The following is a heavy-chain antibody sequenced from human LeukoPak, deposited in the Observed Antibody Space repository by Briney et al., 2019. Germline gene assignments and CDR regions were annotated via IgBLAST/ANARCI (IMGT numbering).Heavy chain of an antibody. CDR1: GYTFTSYG. D-gene: IGHD4-17*01. J-gene: IGHJ4*02. CDR3: AREDRDYGDYYY. Sequence: GASVKVSCKASGYTFTSYGINWVRQTPGQGLEWMGWISAYNGNTNYAQKLQGRVTMTTDTSTSTAYKELRSLRSDDTAVYYCAREDRDYGDYYYWGQGTLVTVSS. V-gene: IGHV1-18*04. CDR2: ISAYNGNT.